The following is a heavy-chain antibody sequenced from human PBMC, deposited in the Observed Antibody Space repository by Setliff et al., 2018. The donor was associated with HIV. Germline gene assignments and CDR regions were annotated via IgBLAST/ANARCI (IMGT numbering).Heavy chain of an antibody. CDR2: IYTSGST. CDR3: ARGLSFYDPGGFDY. CDR1: GGSISSYY. V-gene: IGHV4-4*09. D-gene: IGHD3-22*01. Sequence: KTSETLSLTCTASGGSISSYYWSWIRQPPGKGLEWIGYIYTSGSTNYNPSLKSRVTISVDTSKNQFSLKLSSVTAADTAVYYCARGLSFYDPGGFDYWGQGTLVTVSS. J-gene: IGHJ4*02.